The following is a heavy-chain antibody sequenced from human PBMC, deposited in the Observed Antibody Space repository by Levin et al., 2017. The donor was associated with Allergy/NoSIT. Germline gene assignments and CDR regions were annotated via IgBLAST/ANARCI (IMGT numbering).Heavy chain of an antibody. CDR3: AKGDRRGWSYFDY. V-gene: IGHV3-23*01. CDR1: GFTFNNYA. CDR2: VTNNGGST. J-gene: IGHJ4*02. Sequence: GESLKISCAASGFTFNNYAMSWVRQAPGKGLEWVSSVTNNGGSTHYADSVKGRFTISRDNSKNTLFLQMNTLRAEDTAVYYCAKGDRRGWSYFDYWGQGTLVTVSS.